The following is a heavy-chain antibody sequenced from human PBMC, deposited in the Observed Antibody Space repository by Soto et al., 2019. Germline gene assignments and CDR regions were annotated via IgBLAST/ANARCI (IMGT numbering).Heavy chain of an antibody. CDR1: GFTFSSYW. V-gene: IGHV3-74*01. CDR3: ARGVRDTTGSWF. CDR2: SNSDGSST. Sequence: EVQLVESGGGLVQPGGSLRLSCAASGFTFSSYWMHWVRQAPGKGLVWVSRSNSDGSSTSYADSVKGRFTISRDNAKNTLSLQMNSLRAEDTAVYYCARGVRDTTGSWFWGQGTLVTVSS. J-gene: IGHJ4*02. D-gene: IGHD1-26*01.